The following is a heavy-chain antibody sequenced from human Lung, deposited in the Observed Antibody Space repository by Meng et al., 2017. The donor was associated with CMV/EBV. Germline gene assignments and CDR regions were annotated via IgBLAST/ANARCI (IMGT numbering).Heavy chain of an antibody. CDR2: ISHDGANK. J-gene: IGHJ3*02. Sequence: VHGVRQAPGKGLEWVAVISHDGANKYYADSVKGRFTISRDSSKNTVYLQMETLRPEDTAVYYCARDRSVQSLPRYFDWLRFDAFGIWGQGTMVTVSS. V-gene: IGHV3-30-3*01. D-gene: IGHD3-9*01. CDR3: ARDRSVQSLPRYFDWLRFDAFGI.